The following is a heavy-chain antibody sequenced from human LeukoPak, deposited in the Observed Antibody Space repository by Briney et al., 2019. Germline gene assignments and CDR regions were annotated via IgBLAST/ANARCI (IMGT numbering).Heavy chain of an antibody. CDR3: AREDAVGALDY. V-gene: IGHV1-46*03. CDR2: INPSGGSA. D-gene: IGHD1-26*01. Sequence: GASVKVSCKASGYTFTSYYMHWVRQAPGQGLEWMGIINPSGGSASYAQKFQGRVTMTRDTSTSTVYMELSSLRSEDTAVYYCAREDAVGALDYWGQGTLVTVSS. J-gene: IGHJ4*02. CDR1: GYTFTSYY.